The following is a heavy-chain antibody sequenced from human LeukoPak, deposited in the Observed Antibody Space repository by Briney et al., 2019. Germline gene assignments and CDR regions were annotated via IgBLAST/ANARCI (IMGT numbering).Heavy chain of an antibody. J-gene: IGHJ4*02. D-gene: IGHD6-13*01. CDR1: GFTLSDYT. CDR2: ISYDGSQQ. CDR3: ARANSSSWHYFDD. Sequence: PGGSLRLSCAASGFTLSDYTMPWVRQASGKGLGWVAVISYDGSQQYYADSVTDRFTISRDTSKNTVYLHMSSLRAEDTAVFYCARANSSSWHYFDDWGQGTLVTVSS. V-gene: IGHV3-30*04.